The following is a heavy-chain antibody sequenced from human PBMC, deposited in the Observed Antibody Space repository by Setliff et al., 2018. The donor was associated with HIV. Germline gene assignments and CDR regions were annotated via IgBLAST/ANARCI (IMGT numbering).Heavy chain of an antibody. D-gene: IGHD3-22*01. V-gene: IGHV1-8*02. CDR3: ARSPQASGFYYGDDAFDI. J-gene: IGHJ3*02. CDR1: GYTFSIYD. Sequence: ASVKVSCKASGYTFSIYDINWVRQATGQGLQWMGWMSPKSGNTGYARKFQGRVSMTRNTSISTAYMELSSLISEDTAVYYCARSPQASGFYYGDDAFDIWGQGTMVTVS. CDR2: MSPKSGNT.